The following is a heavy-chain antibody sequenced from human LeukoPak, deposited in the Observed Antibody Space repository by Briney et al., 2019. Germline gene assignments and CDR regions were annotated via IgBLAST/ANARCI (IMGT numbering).Heavy chain of an antibody. V-gene: IGHV3-74*01. CDR2: INSDGSST. CDR1: GFTFSSYW. J-gene: IGHJ3*02. D-gene: IGHD2-21*02. Sequence: GGSLRLSCAASGFTFSSYWMHWVRQAPGKGLVWVSRINSDGSSTSYADSVKGRFTISRDNAKNTLYLRMNSLRAEDTAVYYCARDRVTATSRDAFDIWGQGTMVTVSS. CDR3: ARDRVTATSRDAFDI.